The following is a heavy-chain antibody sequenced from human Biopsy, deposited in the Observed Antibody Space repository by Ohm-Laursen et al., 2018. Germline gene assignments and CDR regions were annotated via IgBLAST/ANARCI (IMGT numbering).Heavy chain of an antibody. CDR3: ARGDYFDSNGYFWFDP. Sequence: TLSLTCTVSGGSISSGGSYWSWIRQRPGKGLEWIGYIFNSANTYYNPFLKNLITISGDTSKNQFSLKLNSVTAADTAVYHCARGDYFDSNGYFWFDPWGQGTLVTDSS. CDR1: GGSISSGGSY. J-gene: IGHJ5*02. CDR2: IFNSANT. D-gene: IGHD3-22*01. V-gene: IGHV4-31*01.